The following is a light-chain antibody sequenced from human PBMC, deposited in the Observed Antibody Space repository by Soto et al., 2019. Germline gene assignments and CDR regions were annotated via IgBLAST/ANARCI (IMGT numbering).Light chain of an antibody. CDR2: SAS. J-gene: IGKJ4*01. V-gene: IGKV1-39*01. Sequence: DIQVTQSPSSLSASVGDRVTITCRAGQNIARYLNWYHQIPGKAPKLLISSASSLESGVPSRFSGSGSGTDFTLIISSLQPEDCATYYCQQSYRTPLTFGGGTKVEIK. CDR3: QQSYRTPLT. CDR1: QNIARY.